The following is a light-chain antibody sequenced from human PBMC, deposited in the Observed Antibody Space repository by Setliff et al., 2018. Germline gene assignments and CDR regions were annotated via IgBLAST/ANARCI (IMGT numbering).Light chain of an antibody. CDR1: SSDVGSYDL. Sequence: QSVLTQPASVSGSPGQSITISCSGTSSDVGSYDLVSWYQQHPGKAPKLIIYGVSDRPSGVSSRFSGSKSGNTAYLTISGLQTEDEAEYYCNAYASDTTYVVGSGTKVTVL. V-gene: IGLV2-14*03. J-gene: IGLJ1*01. CDR3: NAYASDTTYV. CDR2: GVS.